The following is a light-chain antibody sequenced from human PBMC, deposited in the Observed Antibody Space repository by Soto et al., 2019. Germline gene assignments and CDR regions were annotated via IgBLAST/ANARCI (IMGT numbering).Light chain of an antibody. J-gene: IGKJ1*01. CDR2: AAS. V-gene: IGKV3-20*01. Sequence: EIVLTQSRGTLSLSPGERVTLSCRASQSVSSNHLNWYQQKPGQSPRLLIHAASRRAAGIPDRFSGSGSGTDFTLTFSRLEAEDFAVYYCHHYDSPVCTFGQGTKVEIK. CDR1: QSVSSNH. CDR3: HHYDSPVCT.